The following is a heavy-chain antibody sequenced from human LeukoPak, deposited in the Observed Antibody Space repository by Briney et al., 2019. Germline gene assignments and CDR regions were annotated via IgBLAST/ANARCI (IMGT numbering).Heavy chain of an antibody. D-gene: IGHD3-16*01. CDR3: ARGILRLGPGY. Sequence: PSETLSLTCTVSGGSISSGDYYWSWIRQPPGKGLEWIGYIYYGGSTYYNPSLKSRVTISVDTSKNQFSLKLSSVTAADTAVYYCARGILRLGPGYWGQGTLVTVSS. CDR1: GGSISSGDYY. CDR2: IYYGGST. J-gene: IGHJ4*02. V-gene: IGHV4-30-4*08.